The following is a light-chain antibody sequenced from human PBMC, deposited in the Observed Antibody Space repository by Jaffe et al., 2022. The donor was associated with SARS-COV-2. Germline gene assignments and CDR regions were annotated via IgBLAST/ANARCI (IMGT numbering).Light chain of an antibody. V-gene: IGLV2-23*01. CDR3: CSYAAGNTWV. J-gene: IGLJ3*02. CDR1: SSDVGSYNL. Sequence: QSALTQPASVSGSPGQSITISCTGTSSDVGSYNLVSWYQQHPGKAPKLMIYEGSKRPSGVSDHFSGSKSGNKASLTISGLQADDEADYYCCSYAAGNTWVFGGGTKLTVL. CDR2: EGS.